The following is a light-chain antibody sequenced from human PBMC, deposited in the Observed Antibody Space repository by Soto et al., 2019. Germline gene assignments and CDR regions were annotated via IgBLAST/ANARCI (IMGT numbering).Light chain of an antibody. CDR3: QQRSNWPPAWT. J-gene: IGKJ1*01. CDR2: DAS. CDR1: QSVSSY. V-gene: IGKV3-11*01. Sequence: EIVLTQSPATLSLSPGERATLSCRASQSVSSYLAWYQQKPGQAPRLLIYDASNRATAIPARFSCSGSGTDFTLTISSLEPEDFAVYYCQQRSNWPPAWTFGQGTKVEIK.